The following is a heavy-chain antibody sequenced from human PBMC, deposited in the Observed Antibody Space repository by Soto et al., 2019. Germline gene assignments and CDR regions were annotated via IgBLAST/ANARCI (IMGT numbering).Heavy chain of an antibody. V-gene: IGHV1-18*01. Sequence: ASVKVSCKASGYTFSSYAFSWVRQAPGQGLEWMGRISDYNGNTNYAQKVQGRVTMSIDTSTIISFMELRSLRFYDTAVYYCVRDPDGHIDFDYWGQGTLVTVSS. CDR2: ISDYNGNT. CDR1: GYTFSSYA. J-gene: IGHJ4*02. CDR3: VRDPDGHIDFDY.